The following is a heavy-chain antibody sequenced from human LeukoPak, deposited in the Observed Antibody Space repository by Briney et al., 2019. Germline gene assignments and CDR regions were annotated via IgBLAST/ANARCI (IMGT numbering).Heavy chain of an antibody. CDR2: IYPGDSDT. CDR3: TRQTGYPSDFDY. D-gene: IGHD5-12*01. J-gene: IGHJ4*02. Sequence: GESLKISCKASGYRFANYWIGWVRQMPGKGLEWVGIIYPGDSDTKYSPSFQGQVTISADKSTSTAYLQWSSLKASDTAMYYCTRQTGYPSDFDYWAQGTLVTVSS. CDR1: GYRFANYW. V-gene: IGHV5-51*01.